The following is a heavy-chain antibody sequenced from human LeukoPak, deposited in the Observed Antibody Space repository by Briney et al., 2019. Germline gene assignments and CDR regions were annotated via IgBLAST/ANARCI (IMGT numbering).Heavy chain of an antibody. CDR1: GASISRYY. J-gene: IGHJ4*02. CDR2: VYNSGTT. CDR3: AQTTGWPGFDY. D-gene: IGHD6-19*01. V-gene: IGHV4-59*01. Sequence: SETLSLTCTASGASISRYYWSWIRRPPGKGLEWIGYVYNSGTTNYNPSLKSRVTISVDTSKNQFSLKLTSVTAADTAVYYCAQTTGWPGFDYWGQGTLVTVSS.